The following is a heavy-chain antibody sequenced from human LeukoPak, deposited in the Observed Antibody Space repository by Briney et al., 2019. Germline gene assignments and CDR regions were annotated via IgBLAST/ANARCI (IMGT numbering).Heavy chain of an antibody. D-gene: IGHD3-22*01. J-gene: IGHJ2*01. V-gene: IGHV4-4*08. CDR1: GGSIFSYY. CDR2: IYPNGIT. CDR3: ARRAYYDTSGYYPTSGYFDL. Sequence: SETLSPTCTVSGGSIFSYYWNWIRQPPGKGLEWIGYIYPNGITSYNPSLRSRGTISIATSKNQFSLRLRSVTAADTAIYYCARRAYYDTSGYYPTSGYFDLWGRGTLVTVSS.